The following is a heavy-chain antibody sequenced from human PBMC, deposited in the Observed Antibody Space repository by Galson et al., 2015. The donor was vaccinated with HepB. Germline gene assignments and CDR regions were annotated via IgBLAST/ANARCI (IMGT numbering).Heavy chain of an antibody. CDR3: ARRSSWSKNNWFDP. J-gene: IGHJ5*02. CDR1: GGSFSVYY. V-gene: IGHV4-39*01. CDR2: IYSSGST. D-gene: IGHD6-6*01. Sequence: SETLSLTCAVYGGSFSVYYWGWIRQPPWKGLEWIGSIYSSGSTYYNPSLKSRVTISVDTSKNQFSLKLSSVTAADTAVYYCARRSSWSKNNWFDPWGQGTLVTVSS.